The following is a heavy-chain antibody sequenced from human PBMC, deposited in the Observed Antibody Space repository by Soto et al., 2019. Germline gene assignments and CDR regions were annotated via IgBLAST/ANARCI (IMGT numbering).Heavy chain of an antibody. J-gene: IGHJ4*02. V-gene: IGHV4-39*01. CDR1: GGSISSSSYY. Sequence: SETLSLTCTVSGGSISSSSYYWGWIRQPPGKGLEWIGSIYYSGSTYYNPSLKSRVTISVDTSKNQFSLKLSSVPAADTAVYYCARQAGGDYFDYWGQGTLVTVSS. D-gene: IGHD4-17*01. CDR3: ARQAGGDYFDY. CDR2: IYYSGST.